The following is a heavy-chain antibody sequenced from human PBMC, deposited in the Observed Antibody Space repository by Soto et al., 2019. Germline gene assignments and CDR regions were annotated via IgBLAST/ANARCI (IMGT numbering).Heavy chain of an antibody. V-gene: IGHV3-48*03. CDR3: ARVVWRGGATWFDP. CDR2: ISSSGSTI. Sequence: GGSLRLSCAASGFTFSSYEMNWVRQAPGKGLEWVSYISSSGSTIYYADSVKGRFTISRDNAKNSLYLQMNSLRAEDTAVYYCARVVWRGGATWFDPWGQGTLVTVSS. D-gene: IGHD1-26*01. CDR1: GFTFSSYE. J-gene: IGHJ5*02.